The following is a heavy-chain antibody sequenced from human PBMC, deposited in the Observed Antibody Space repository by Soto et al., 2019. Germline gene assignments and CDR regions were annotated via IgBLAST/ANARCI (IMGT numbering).Heavy chain of an antibody. CDR1: GFTFSNYT. D-gene: IGHD2-2*01. CDR2: ISSSNSYI. J-gene: IGHJ6*03. V-gene: IGHV3-21*01. Sequence: GGSLRLSCAASGFTFSNYTMNWVRQAPGKGLEWVSSISSSNSYIYYADSVKGRLTISRDNAKNSLYLQMNSLRAEDTAVYYCARVHSDCSSPSCPAYYYYYYYMDVWGKGTTVTVSS. CDR3: ARVHSDCSSPSCPAYYYYYYYMDV.